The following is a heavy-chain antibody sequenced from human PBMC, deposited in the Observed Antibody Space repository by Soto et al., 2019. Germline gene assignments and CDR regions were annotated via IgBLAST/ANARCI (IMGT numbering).Heavy chain of an antibody. CDR2: IYYSGST. Sequence: SETLSLTCTVSGGSISSYYWSWIRQPPGKGLEWIGYIYYSGSTNYNPSLKSRVTISVDTSKNQFSLKLSSVTAADTAVYYCARVNGDYVFLDYWGQGTLVTVSS. J-gene: IGHJ4*02. D-gene: IGHD4-17*01. CDR1: GGSISSYY. V-gene: IGHV4-59*08. CDR3: ARVNGDYVFLDY.